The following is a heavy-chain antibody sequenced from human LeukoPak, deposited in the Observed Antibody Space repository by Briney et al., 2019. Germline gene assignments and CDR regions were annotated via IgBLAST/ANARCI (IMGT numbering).Heavy chain of an antibody. CDR3: ARHGGYCTGGGCPGDAFNI. CDR1: GFIFSGYT. CDR2: ISISSSYI. J-gene: IGHJ3*02. D-gene: IGHD2-8*02. V-gene: IGHV3-21*01. Sequence: GGSLRLSCAASGFIFSGYTMNWVRQAPGKGLEWLSSISISSSYIYYADSVKGRFSISRDNAKKSLYLQMSSLRAEDTAVYYCARHGGYCTGGGCPGDAFNIWGQGTLVTVSS.